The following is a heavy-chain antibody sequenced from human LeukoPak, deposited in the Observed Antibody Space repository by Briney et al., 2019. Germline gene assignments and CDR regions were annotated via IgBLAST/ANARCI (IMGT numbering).Heavy chain of an antibody. Sequence: PSETLSLTCTVSGGSISSSSYYWGWIRQPPGKGLEWIGSIYYSGSTYYNPSLKSRVTISVDTSKNQFSLKLTSVTAADTAVYYCARTTEGGYTYGYFYYYYMDVWGKGTTVTISS. D-gene: IGHD5-18*01. V-gene: IGHV4-39*07. J-gene: IGHJ6*03. CDR3: ARTTEGGYTYGYFYYYYMDV. CDR2: IYYSGST. CDR1: GGSISSSSYY.